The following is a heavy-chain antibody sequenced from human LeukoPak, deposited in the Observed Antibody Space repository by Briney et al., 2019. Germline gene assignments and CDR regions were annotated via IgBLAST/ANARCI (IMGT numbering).Heavy chain of an antibody. D-gene: IGHD2-2*01. J-gene: IGHJ4*02. Sequence: GSLRLSCAAYGFTFSSYAMSWVRPAPGKGLEWVSAISGSGGSTYYADSVTGRVTISRHNSKTRLYLQMKCLRAEDTVVYYCAKSAVSSTSCHSIDYWGQGTLVTVSS. CDR1: GFTFSSYA. V-gene: IGHV3-23*01. CDR2: ISGSGGST. CDR3: AKSAVSSTSCHSIDY.